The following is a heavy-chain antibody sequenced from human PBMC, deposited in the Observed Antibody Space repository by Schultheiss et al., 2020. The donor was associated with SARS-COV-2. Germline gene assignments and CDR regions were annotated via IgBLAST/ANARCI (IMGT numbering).Heavy chain of an antibody. CDR1: GVTFRTYS. V-gene: IGHV3-48*04. CDR3: ARDGPFREDAFDI. CDR2: ISSSGSTI. J-gene: IGHJ3*02. Sequence: GGSLRLSCAASGVTFRTYSMNWVRQAPGKGMEWVSYISSSGSTIYYADSVKGRFTISRDNAKNTLYLQMNSLRAEDTAVYYCARDGPFREDAFDIWGQGTMVTVSS.